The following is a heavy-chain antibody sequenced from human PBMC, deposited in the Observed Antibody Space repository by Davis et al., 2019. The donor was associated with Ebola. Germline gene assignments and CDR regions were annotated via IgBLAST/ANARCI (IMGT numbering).Heavy chain of an antibody. CDR1: GGSISSSSYY. D-gene: IGHD3-16*02. V-gene: IGHV4-39*01. Sequence: SETLSLTCTVSGGSISSSSYYWGWIRQPPGKGLEWIGSIYYSGSTYYNPSLKSRVTISVDTSKNQFSLKLSSVTAADTAVYYCASPENDYIWGSYRKWGQGTLVTVSS. J-gene: IGHJ4*02. CDR3: ASPENDYIWGSYRK. CDR2: IYYSGST.